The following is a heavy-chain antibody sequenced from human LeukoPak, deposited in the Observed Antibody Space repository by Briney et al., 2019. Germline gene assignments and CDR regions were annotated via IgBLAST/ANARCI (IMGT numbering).Heavy chain of an antibody. CDR1: GYSFTSYW. D-gene: IGHD3-22*01. Sequence: PGESPQTCRQGSGYSFTSYWIGCVRQMPGKGLGGMWIIYPADSDTRYSPSFQGQVTISADKSISTAYLQWSSLKASDTAMYYCARLCHYYDSGGYCLAGYWGPGTLVTVSS. J-gene: IGHJ4*02. CDR2: IYPADSDT. CDR3: ARLCHYYDSGGYCLAGY. V-gene: IGHV5-51*01.